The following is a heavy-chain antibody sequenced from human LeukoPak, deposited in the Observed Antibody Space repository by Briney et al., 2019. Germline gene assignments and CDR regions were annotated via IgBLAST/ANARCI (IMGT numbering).Heavy chain of an antibody. D-gene: IGHD3-10*01. Sequence: PGGSLRLSCAASGFTFRNYAMRWVRQAPGKGLEWVSAIGGSGDSTYYADSVRGRFTISRDNSKNTLYLQMNSLRAEDTAVYYCARAPGSYYFDYWGQGTLVTVSS. J-gene: IGHJ4*02. CDR1: GFTFRNYA. V-gene: IGHV3-23*01. CDR2: IGGSGDST. CDR3: ARAPGSYYFDY.